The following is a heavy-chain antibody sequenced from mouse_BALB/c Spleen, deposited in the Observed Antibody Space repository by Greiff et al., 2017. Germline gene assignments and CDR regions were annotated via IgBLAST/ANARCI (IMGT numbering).Heavy chain of an antibody. V-gene: IGHV1S137*01. Sequence: QVQLQQSGAELVRPGVSVKISCKGSGYTFTDYAMHWVKQSHAQCLEWIGVISTSDGDASYNQKFKGKATMTVDKSSSTAYMQLSSPTSEDSAVYYCTKGRYDGFPMDYWGQGTSVTVSS. CDR2: ISTSDGDA. CDR1: GYTFTDYA. CDR3: TKGRYDGFPMDY. D-gene: IGHD2-14*01. J-gene: IGHJ4*01.